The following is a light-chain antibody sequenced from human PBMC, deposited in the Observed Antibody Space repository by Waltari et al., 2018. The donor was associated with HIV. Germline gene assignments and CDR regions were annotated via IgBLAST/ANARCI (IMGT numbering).Light chain of an antibody. CDR3: QSYDSSLRVRV. CDR2: GNI. V-gene: IGLV1-40*01. J-gene: IGLJ3*02. Sequence: QSILTQPPSVSGAPGQSVDIPCPGSSSNIGANYGVHWYQQVPGTAPKLNIDGNINRPSGVPARFSGSKSGTSASLAITGLQAEDEADYYSQSYDSSLRVRVFGGGTKLTVL. CDR1: SSNIGANYG.